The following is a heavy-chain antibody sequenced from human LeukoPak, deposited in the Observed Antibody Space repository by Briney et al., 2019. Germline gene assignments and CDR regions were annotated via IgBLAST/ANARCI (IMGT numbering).Heavy chain of an antibody. Sequence: ASVKVSCTASGRTFSSCAIGWVRQAPGQGLEWMGWIKPSSGATNYAQKFRGRVTMTRDTSNRTSYMELSRLRSDDTALYYYASCYYDSSGYYYFDYWGQGTLVTVSS. CDR2: IKPSSGAT. CDR3: ASCYYDSSGYYYFDY. CDR1: GRTFSSCA. V-gene: IGHV1-2*02. D-gene: IGHD3-22*01. J-gene: IGHJ4*02.